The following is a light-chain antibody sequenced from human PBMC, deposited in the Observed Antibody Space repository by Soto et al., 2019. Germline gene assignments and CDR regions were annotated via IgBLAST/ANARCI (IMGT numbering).Light chain of an antibody. CDR2: KAS. CDR3: QQYNSYWT. CDR1: QSISSW. V-gene: IGKV1-5*03. Sequence: DIQMTQSPSTLSASVGDRVTITCRASQSISSWLAWYQQKPGKAPKLLIYKASSLESGVPSRFSGRGSGTEFTLTISSLQPDYFATYYCQQYNSYWTFGQGTKVDIK. J-gene: IGKJ1*01.